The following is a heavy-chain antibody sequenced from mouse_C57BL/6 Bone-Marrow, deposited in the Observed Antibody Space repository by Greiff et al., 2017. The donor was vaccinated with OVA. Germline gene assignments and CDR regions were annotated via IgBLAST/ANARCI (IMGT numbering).Heavy chain of an antibody. CDR1: GYTFTSYW. J-gene: IGHJ1*03. CDR2: IDPNSGGT. D-gene: IGHD1-1*01. V-gene: IGHV1-72*01. Sequence: VKLQQPGAELVKPGASVKLSCKASGYTFTSYWMHWVKQRPGRGLEWIGRIDPNSGGTKYNEKFKSKATLTVDKPSSTAYIQLISLTAEDSAVYYCASYYYGSSYGLYFDVWGTGTTVTVSS. CDR3: ASYYYGSSYGLYFDV.